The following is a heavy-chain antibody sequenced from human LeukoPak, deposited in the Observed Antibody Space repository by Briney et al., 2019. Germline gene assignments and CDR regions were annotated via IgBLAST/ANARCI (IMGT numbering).Heavy chain of an antibody. CDR1: GFTFSSYG. D-gene: IGHD3-22*01. Sequence: GGSLRLSCAASGFTFSSYGMHWVRQAPGKGLEWVAFIRYDGSKKYYGDSVRGRFTISRDNSKNTLYLQMNSLRAEDTAVYYCAKAAYYYDSSGHSYFDYWGQGTLLTVSS. CDR3: AKAAYYYDSSGHSYFDY. CDR2: IRYDGSKK. J-gene: IGHJ4*02. V-gene: IGHV3-30*02.